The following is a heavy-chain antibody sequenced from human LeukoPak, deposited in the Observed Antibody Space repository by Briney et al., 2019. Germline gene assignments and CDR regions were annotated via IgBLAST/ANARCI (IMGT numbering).Heavy chain of an antibody. Sequence: ASVKVSCEASGYTFTGYYMHWVRQAPGQGLEWMGWINPNSGGTNYAQKFQGRVTMTRDTSISTAYMELSRLRSDDTAVYYCARDPPRYYGSGSYYNSSSSYWGQGTLVTVSS. CDR2: INPNSGGT. J-gene: IGHJ4*02. V-gene: IGHV1-2*02. CDR3: ARDPPRYYGSGSYYNSSSSY. D-gene: IGHD3-10*01. CDR1: GYTFTGYY.